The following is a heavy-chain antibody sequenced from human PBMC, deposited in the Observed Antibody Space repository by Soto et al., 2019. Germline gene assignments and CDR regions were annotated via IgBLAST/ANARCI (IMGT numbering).Heavy chain of an antibody. CDR1: GYRFTSYW. V-gene: IGHV5-10-1*01. Sequence: GESLKISCRGSGYRFTSYWIRWVRQMPGKGLEWMGRIDPSDSYTNYSPSFQGHVTISADKSISTAYLQWSSLKASDTAMYYCAICSTTIYYYAMDFWGQGTMVTVSS. J-gene: IGHJ6*02. CDR3: AICSTTIYYYAMDF. D-gene: IGHD3-3*01. CDR2: IDPSDSYT.